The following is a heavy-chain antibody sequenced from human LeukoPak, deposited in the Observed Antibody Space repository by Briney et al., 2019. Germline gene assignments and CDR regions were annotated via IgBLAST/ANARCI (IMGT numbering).Heavy chain of an antibody. V-gene: IGHV3-21*01. CDR1: GFTFSSYS. CDR2: ISSSSSYI. D-gene: IGHD3-22*01. J-gene: IGHJ3*02. CDR3: AREYLQYYYDSSGYERVGAFDT. Sequence: GGSLRLSCAASGFTFSSYSMNWVRQAPGKGLEWVSSISSSSSYIYYADSVKGRFTISRDNAKNSLYLQMNSLRAEDTAVYYCAREYLQYYYDSSGYERVGAFDTWGQGTMVTVSS.